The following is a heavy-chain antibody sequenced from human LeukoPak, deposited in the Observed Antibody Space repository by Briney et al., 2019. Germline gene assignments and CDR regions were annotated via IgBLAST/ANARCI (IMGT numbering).Heavy chain of an antibody. V-gene: IGHV4-4*02. D-gene: IGHD6-19*01. J-gene: IGHJ4*02. CDR1: GVSISSSNW. CDR2: IYHSGST. Sequence: SGTLSLTCAVSGVSISSSNWWSWVRQPPGKGLEWIGEIYHSGSTNYNPSLKSRVTISVDKSKNQFSLKLSSVTAADTAVYYCARYRVGSSYWSLQYFDYWGQGTLVTVSS. CDR3: ARYRVGSSYWSLQYFDY.